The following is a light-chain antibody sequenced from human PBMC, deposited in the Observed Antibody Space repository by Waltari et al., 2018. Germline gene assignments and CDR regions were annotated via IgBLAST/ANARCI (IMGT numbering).Light chain of an antibody. J-gene: IGKJ1*01. CDR3: QQYRNLWT. Sequence: DIQMTQSPSTLSASVGDRVTITCRASQSLSNWLAWYQQKPGKAPKVLIYKASTLESVVPSRFSGSGSGTEFTLTISSLQPDDFVTYYCQQYRNLWTFGQGTKVEIK. V-gene: IGKV1-5*03. CDR1: QSLSNW. CDR2: KAS.